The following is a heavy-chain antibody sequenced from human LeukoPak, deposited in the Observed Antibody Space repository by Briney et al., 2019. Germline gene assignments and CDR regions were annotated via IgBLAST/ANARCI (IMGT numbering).Heavy chain of an antibody. J-gene: IGHJ4*02. Sequence: GGSLRLSCAASGFMFSSNWMSWVRLAPGKGLEWVANIKEDGTETYYVDSVKGRLTISRDNAKNSLYLQMNRLRVEDTAVYYCAKEGRSLQTYWGQGTLVTVSS. V-gene: IGHV3-7*03. D-gene: IGHD5-24*01. CDR3: AKEGRSLQTY. CDR1: GFMFSSNW. CDR2: IKEDGTET.